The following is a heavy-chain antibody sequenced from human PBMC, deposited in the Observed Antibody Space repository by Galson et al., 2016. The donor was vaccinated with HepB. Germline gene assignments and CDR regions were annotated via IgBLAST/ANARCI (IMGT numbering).Heavy chain of an antibody. CDR2: ISWDATTI. CDR1: GFTFDDFS. Sequence: SLRLSCATSGFTFDDFSMHWVRQGPGKGLEWVSLISWDATTIHYADSVKGRFTISRDNNENSLYLQMNDLREDDTALYYCAKGAYTNAGNYYYYYGLDVWGKGTTVIVS. V-gene: IGHV3-43*01. D-gene: IGHD4-11*01. CDR3: AKGAYTNAGNYYYYYGLDV. J-gene: IGHJ6*04.